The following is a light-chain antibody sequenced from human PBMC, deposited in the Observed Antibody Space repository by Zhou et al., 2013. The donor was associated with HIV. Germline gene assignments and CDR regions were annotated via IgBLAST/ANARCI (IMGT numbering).Light chain of an antibody. CDR1: QSVSSN. V-gene: IGKV3-15*01. CDR2: GAS. Sequence: EIVMTQSPATLSVSPGERATLSRRASQSVSSNLAWYQQKPGQAPSLLIYGASTRATGIPARFSGSGSGTEFTLTISSLQSEDFAVYYCQQYNNWPPVTFGQGTRLEIK. CDR3: QQYNNWPPVT. J-gene: IGKJ5*01.